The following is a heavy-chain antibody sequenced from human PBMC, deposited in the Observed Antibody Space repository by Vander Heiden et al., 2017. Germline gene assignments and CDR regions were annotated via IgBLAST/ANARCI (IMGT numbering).Heavy chain of an antibody. D-gene: IGHD3-22*01. Sequence: EVQLLEAGGGLVQPGGSLRLSCAASGFTFSGYAMNWVRQAPGKGQEWVSGISASGSSPSYADSVKGRFTISRDNSKNALYLQMNSLRAEDTAVYYCAKDRWRREVVSSNPLDAWGQGTSVTVSS. CDR2: ISASGSSP. CDR3: AKDRWRREVVSSNPLDA. J-gene: IGHJ6*02. V-gene: IGHV3-23*01. CDR1: GFTFSGYA.